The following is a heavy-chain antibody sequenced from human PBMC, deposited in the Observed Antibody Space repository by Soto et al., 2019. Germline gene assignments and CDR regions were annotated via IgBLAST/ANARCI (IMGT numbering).Heavy chain of an antibody. J-gene: IGHJ4*02. D-gene: IGHD3-10*01. Sequence: EVQLLESGGDLVQPGGSLRLSCAASGFTFSRYAMNWVRQAPGQGLEWVASISGTGDSTYYADSVKGRFTISRDNFANTLYPQMNGLRDDATAVYYCSKDRGVRGDYWGQGTRVIVSS. CDR1: GFTFSRYA. CDR2: ISGTGDST. V-gene: IGHV3-23*01. CDR3: SKDRGVRGDY.